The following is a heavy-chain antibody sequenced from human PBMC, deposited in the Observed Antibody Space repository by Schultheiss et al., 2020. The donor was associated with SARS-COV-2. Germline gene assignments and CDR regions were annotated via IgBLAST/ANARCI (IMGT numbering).Heavy chain of an antibody. V-gene: IGHV4-61*05. D-gene: IGHD1-14*01. J-gene: IGHJ4*02. CDR2: IYYSGST. CDR1: GGSISSSSYY. CDR3: ASGSSPVDY. Sequence: SETLSLTCTVSGGSISSSSYYWSWIRQPPGKGLEWIGYIYYSGSTNYNPSLKSRVAISVDTSKNQFSLKLSSVTAADTAVYYCASGSSPVDYWGQGTLVTVSS.